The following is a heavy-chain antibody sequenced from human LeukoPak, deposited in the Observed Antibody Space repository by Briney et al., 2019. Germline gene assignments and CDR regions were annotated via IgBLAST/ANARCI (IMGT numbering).Heavy chain of an antibody. J-gene: IGHJ5*02. D-gene: IGHD3-22*01. CDR2: IIPIFGTA. CDR1: GGTFSSYA. Sequence: SVKVSCKASGGTFSSYAISWVRQAPGQGLEWMGGIIPIFGTANYAQKFQGRVTITADESTSTAYMELSSLRSEDTAVYYCARDERYYDSSGYYRESWFDPWGQGTLVTVSS. V-gene: IGHV1-69*13. CDR3: ARDERYYDSSGYYRESWFDP.